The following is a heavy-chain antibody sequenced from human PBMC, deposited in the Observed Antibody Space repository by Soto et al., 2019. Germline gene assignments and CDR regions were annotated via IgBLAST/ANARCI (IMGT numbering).Heavy chain of an antibody. V-gene: IGHV3-43*01. J-gene: IGHJ4*02. CDR2: ISWDGDSA. Sequence: GGSLRLSCAASGFTFDDYTMHWVRQTPGKGLEWVSLISWDGDSAYYADSVRGRFTISRDNSKNSLFLQMNNVRAEDAALYFCAKGTRGNSPELDFWGQGTWVTVS. D-gene: IGHD1-1*01. CDR1: GFTFDDYT. CDR3: AKGTRGNSPELDF.